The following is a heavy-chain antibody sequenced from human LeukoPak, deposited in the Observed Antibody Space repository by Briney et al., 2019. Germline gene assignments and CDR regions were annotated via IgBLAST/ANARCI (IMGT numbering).Heavy chain of an antibody. V-gene: IGHV4-31*03. D-gene: IGHD2-2*01. J-gene: IGHJ4*02. CDR2: IYYSGST. CDR1: GGSISSGGYY. CDR3: ARVVREYQLLHTLDY. Sequence: SQTLSLTCTVSGGSISSGGYYWSWIRQHPGKGLEWIGYIYYSGSTYYNPSLKSRVTISVDTSKNQFSLKLSSVTAADTAVYYCARVVREYQLLHTLDYWGQGTLVTVSS.